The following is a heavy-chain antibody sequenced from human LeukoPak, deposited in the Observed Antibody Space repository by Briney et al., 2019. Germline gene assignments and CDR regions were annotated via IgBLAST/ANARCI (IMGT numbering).Heavy chain of an antibody. CDR3: AKDAPDIVVVVAAGYYFDY. CDR2: ISGSGGST. J-gene: IGHJ4*02. D-gene: IGHD2-15*01. Sequence: GGSLRLSCAASGFTFSSYSMNWVRQAPGKGLEWVSAISGSGGSTYYADSVKGRFTISRDNSKNTLYLQMNSLRAEDTAVYYCAKDAPDIVVVVAAGYYFDYWGQGTLVTVSS. CDR1: GFTFSSYS. V-gene: IGHV3-23*01.